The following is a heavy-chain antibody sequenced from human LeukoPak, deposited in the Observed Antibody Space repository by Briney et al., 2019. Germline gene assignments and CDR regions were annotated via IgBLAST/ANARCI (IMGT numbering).Heavy chain of an antibody. CDR1: GYTFTGYY. V-gene: IGHV1-2*02. CDR2: INPNSGGT. CDR3: ARGPGDYFDY. J-gene: IGHJ4*02. Sequence: ASVKVSCKASGYTFTGYYMHWVRQAPGQGLEWMGWINPNSGGTNYAQKFQGRVTMTRDTSTSTVYMELSSLRSEDTAVYYCARGPGDYFDYWGQGTLVTVSS. D-gene: IGHD7-27*01.